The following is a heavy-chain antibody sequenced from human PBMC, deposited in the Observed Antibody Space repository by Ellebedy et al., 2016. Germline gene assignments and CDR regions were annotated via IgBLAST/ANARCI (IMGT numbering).Heavy chain of an antibody. D-gene: IGHD3-10*01. Sequence: GGSLRFSXAASGFTFSSYSMNRVRQAPGKGLEWVSSISSSSSYIYYADSVKGRFTISRDNAKNSLYLQMNSLRAEDTAVYYCASGGFGELPFDHWGQGTPVTVSS. V-gene: IGHV3-21*01. CDR3: ASGGFGELPFDH. CDR1: GFTFSSYS. CDR2: ISSSSSYI. J-gene: IGHJ4*02.